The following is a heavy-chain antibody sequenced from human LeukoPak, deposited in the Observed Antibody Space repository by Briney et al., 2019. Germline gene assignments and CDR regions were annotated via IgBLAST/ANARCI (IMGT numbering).Heavy chain of an antibody. D-gene: IGHD4/OR15-4a*01. V-gene: IGHV3-49*04. CDR3: SADYFDY. CDR1: GFTFSSYS. Sequence: GGSLRLSCAASGFTFSSYSMNWVRQAPGKGLEWVGFIRSKAYGGTTEYAASVKGRFTISRDDSKSIAYLQMNSLKTEDTAVYYCSADYFDYWGQGTLVTVSS. J-gene: IGHJ4*02. CDR2: IRSKAYGGTT.